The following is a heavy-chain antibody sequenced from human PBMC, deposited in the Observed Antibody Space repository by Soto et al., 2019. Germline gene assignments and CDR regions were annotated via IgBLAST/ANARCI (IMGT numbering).Heavy chain of an antibody. CDR2: IWYDGSNK. J-gene: IGHJ6*02. D-gene: IGHD2-21*02. Sequence: GGSLRLSCAASGFTFSSYGMHWVRQAPGKGLEWVAVIWYDGSNKYYADSVKGRFTISRDNSKNTLYLQMNSLRAEDTAVYYCARQLANCGGDCYRIIYYYYGMDVWGQGTTVTVSS. CDR1: GFTFSSYG. CDR3: ARQLANCGGDCYRIIYYYYGMDV. V-gene: IGHV3-33*01.